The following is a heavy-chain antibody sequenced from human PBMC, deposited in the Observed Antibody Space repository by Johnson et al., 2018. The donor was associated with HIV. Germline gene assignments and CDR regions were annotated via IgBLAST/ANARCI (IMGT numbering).Heavy chain of an antibody. CDR3: AKGGVGAVAGIDWG. CDR2: ISYDGINK. CDR1: GFTFSSYG. V-gene: IGHV3-30*18. J-gene: IGHJ3*01. Sequence: QVQLVESGGGVVQPGRSLRLSCAASGFTFSSYGMHWVRQAPGKGLEWVAVISYDGINKYYADYVKGRFTISRDNAKNSLYLQMNSLRAEDTALYYCAKGGVGAVAGIDWGWGQGTMVTVSS. D-gene: IGHD6-19*01.